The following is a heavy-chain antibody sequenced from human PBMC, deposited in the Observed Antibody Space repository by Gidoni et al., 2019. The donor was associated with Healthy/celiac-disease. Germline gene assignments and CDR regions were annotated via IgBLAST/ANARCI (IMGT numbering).Heavy chain of an antibody. D-gene: IGHD3-10*01. CDR3: AKGQLLWFGELSSWYFDL. V-gene: IGHV3-30*18. Sequence: QVQLVESGGGVVQPGRSLRLSCAASGFTFSSYGLHWVRQAPGKGLEWVAVISYDGSNKYYADSVKGRFTISRDNSKNTLYLQMNSLRAEDTAVYYCAKGQLLWFGELSSWYFDLWGRGTLVTVSS. CDR1: GFTFSSYG. CDR2: ISYDGSNK. J-gene: IGHJ2*01.